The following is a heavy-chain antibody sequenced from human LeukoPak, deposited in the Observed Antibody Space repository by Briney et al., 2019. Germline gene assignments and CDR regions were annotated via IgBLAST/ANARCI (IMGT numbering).Heavy chain of an antibody. CDR1: GGSISSGDYY. CDR3: ARDCSGGSCYLSFDY. V-gene: IGHV4-30-4*01. CDR2: IYYGGST. J-gene: IGHJ4*02. Sequence: SGTLSLTCTVSGGSISSGDYYWSWLRQPPGRGLEWIGYIYYGGSTYYNPSLKSRVTISVDTSKNQFSLKLSSVTAADTAVYYCARDCSGGSCYLSFDYWGQGTLVTVSS. D-gene: IGHD2-15*01.